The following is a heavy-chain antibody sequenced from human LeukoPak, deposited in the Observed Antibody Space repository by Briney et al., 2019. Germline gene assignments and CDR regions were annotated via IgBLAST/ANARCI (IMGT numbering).Heavy chain of an antibody. J-gene: IGHJ6*03. V-gene: IGHV4-34*01. Sequence: PSETLSLTCAVYGGSFSGYYWSWIRQPPGKGLEWIGEINHSGSTNYNPSLKSRVTISVDTSKNQFSLKLSSVTAADTAVYYCARKNDGGRYYYYYYMDVWGKGTTVTVSS. CDR1: GGSFSGYY. D-gene: IGHD1-1*01. CDR2: INHSGST. CDR3: ARKNDGGRYYYYYYMDV.